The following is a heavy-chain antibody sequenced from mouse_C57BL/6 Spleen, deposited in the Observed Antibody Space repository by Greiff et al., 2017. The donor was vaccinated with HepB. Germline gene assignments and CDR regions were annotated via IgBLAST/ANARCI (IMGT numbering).Heavy chain of an antibody. CDR1: GYSFTGYY. CDR3: ARGGLRGYYYAMDY. V-gene: IGHV1-42*01. J-gene: IGHJ4*01. Sequence: VQLQQSGPELVKPGASVKISCKASGYSFTGYYMNWVKQSPEKSLEWIGEINPSTGGTTYNQKFKAKATLTVDKSSSTAYMQLKSLTSEDSAVYYCARGGLRGYYYAMDYWGQGTSVTVSS. D-gene: IGHD2-4*01. CDR2: INPSTGGT.